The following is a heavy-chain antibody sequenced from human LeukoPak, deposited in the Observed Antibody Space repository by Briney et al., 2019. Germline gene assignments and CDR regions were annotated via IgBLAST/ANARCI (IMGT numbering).Heavy chain of an antibody. D-gene: IGHD6-19*01. J-gene: IGHJ6*03. Sequence: ASVKVSCKASGYTFTDYYMHWVRQAPGQGLEWMGWINPNSGGTNYAQKFQGRVTMTRDTSISTAYMELSRLRSDDTAVYYCARGYSSGWYPNYYYYMDVWGKGTTVTVSS. CDR2: INPNSGGT. V-gene: IGHV1-2*02. CDR1: GYTFTDYY. CDR3: ARGYSSGWYPNYYYYMDV.